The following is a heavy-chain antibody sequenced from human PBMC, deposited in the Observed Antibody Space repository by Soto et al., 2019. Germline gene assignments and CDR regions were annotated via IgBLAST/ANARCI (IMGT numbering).Heavy chain of an antibody. D-gene: IGHD2-15*01. J-gene: IGHJ4*02. CDR1: GYTFTSYA. Sequence: QVQLVQSGAEVKKPGASVKVSCKASGYTFTSYAMHWVRQAPGQRLEWMGWINAGNGNRKYSQKFQGRVTISRDKPASTVYMELSSLRSEDTAVYYCARGVCSGGSCYSSDYWGQGTLVTVSS. CDR2: INAGNGNR. V-gene: IGHV1-3*01. CDR3: ARGVCSGGSCYSSDY.